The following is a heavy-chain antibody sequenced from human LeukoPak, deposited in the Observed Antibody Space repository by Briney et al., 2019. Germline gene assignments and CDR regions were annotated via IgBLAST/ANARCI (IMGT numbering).Heavy chain of an antibody. V-gene: IGHV3-7*01. CDR1: GFTFSSYW. CDR2: IKQDGSAK. D-gene: IGHD6-19*01. J-gene: IGHJ4*02. CDR3: ARGSGWLEDF. Sequence: GGSLRLSCAASGFTFSSYWMNWVRQAPRKGLERVPNIKQDGSAKNYVDSVKGRFTISRDNAKNSLYLQMNSLRAEDTGVYYCARGSGWLEDFWGQGTLVTVSS.